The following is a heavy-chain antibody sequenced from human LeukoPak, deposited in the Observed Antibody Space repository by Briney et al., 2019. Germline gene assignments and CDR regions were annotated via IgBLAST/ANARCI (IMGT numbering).Heavy chain of an antibody. J-gene: IGHJ4*02. D-gene: IGHD1-26*01. CDR2: ISRSGGST. V-gene: IGHV3-23*01. CDR3: AKSQDGGRLFHFDY. CDR1: GFTFSSYA. Sequence: GGSLRLSCAASGFTFSSYAMSWVRQAPEKGLEWVSVISRSGGSTYSADSVKGRFTISRDNSKNTLYLQMNSLRAEDTAVYFCAKSQDGGRLFHFDYWGQGTLVSVSS.